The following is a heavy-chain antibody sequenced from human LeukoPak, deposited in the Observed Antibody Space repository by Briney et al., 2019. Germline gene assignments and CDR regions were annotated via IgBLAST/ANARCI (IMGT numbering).Heavy chain of an antibody. Sequence: SETLSLTCTVSGGSINSYYWTWVRQPAGKGLEWIGRMRTSGKNDYNPSLQRRITMSVDPSKNQFYLKLSSVTAADTAVYYCARERSMTARPFVSIDYWGQGTLVTVSS. CDR2: MRTSGKN. V-gene: IGHV4-4*07. J-gene: IGHJ4*02. CDR1: GGSINSYY. CDR3: ARERSMTARPFVSIDY. D-gene: IGHD6-6*01.